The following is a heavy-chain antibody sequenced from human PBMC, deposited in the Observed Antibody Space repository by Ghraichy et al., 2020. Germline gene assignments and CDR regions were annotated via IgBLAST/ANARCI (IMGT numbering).Heavy chain of an antibody. CDR3: AREAGDYSNYDNWFDP. Sequence: GGSLRLSCAASGFTFSSYGMHWVRQAPGKGLEWVAVIWYDGSNKYYADSVKGRFTISRDNSKNTLYLQMNSLRAEDTAVYYCAREAGDYSNYDNWFDPWGQGTLVTVSS. CDR2: IWYDGSNK. J-gene: IGHJ5*02. D-gene: IGHD4-11*01. CDR1: GFTFSSYG. V-gene: IGHV3-33*01.